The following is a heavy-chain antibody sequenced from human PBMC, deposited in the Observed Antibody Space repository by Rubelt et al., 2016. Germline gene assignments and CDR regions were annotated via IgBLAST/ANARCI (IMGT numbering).Heavy chain of an antibody. CDR2: INPSGGST. J-gene: IGHJ5*02. Sequence: QVQLVQSGAEVKKPGASVKVSCKASGYTFTSYYMHWVRQAPGQGLEWMGIINPSGGSTSYAQKFQGRVTMTRDTSTSTVYMGLSSLRSEDTAVYYCARDSGRCSSTSCYVRNWFDPWGQGTLVTVSS. CDR1: GYTFTSYY. V-gene: IGHV1-46*01. D-gene: IGHD2-2*01. CDR3: ARDSGRCSSTSCYVRNWFDP.